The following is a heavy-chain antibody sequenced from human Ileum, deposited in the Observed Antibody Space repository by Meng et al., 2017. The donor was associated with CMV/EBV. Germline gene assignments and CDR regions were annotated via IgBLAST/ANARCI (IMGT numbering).Heavy chain of an antibody. CDR1: GFTFRNYA. CDR2: IGASGGST. D-gene: IGHD2/OR15-2a*01. CDR3: ANLIASDY. Sequence: EVHLLESGGDLVQPAGSLRLSCAASGFTFRNYAITWPRQAPGKGLEWVAGIGASGGSTYYADSVSGRFIISRDNSKSTLYLQMNRLRAEDTAIYYCANLIASDYWGQGTLVTVSS. V-gene: IGHV3-23*01. J-gene: IGHJ4*02.